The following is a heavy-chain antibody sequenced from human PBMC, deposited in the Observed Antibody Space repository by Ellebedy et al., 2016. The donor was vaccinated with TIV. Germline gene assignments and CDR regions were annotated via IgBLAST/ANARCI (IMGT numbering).Heavy chain of an antibody. CDR3: TPHWGFNF. V-gene: IGHV3-15*05. Sequence: GESLKISXVASGLAVTDAYMYWVRQAPGKGLEWIGRITPKSEGGTGDYAAPVRGRFTVSRDESLNTLYLEMESLKIEDTGTYYCTPHWGFNFWGQGTMVTVSS. CDR2: ITPKSEGGTG. J-gene: IGHJ3*01. CDR1: GLAVTDAY. D-gene: IGHD3-16*01.